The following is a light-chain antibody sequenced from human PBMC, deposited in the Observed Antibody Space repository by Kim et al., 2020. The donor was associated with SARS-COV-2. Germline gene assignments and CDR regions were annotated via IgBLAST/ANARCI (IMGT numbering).Light chain of an antibody. Sequence: ASPGERPPLSCRASQSVSRNFAWYQQKPGQAPRLLIYGASTGATGFPARFSGSGSGTEFTLTISSLQSEDIAVYYCQQYYNWPLTFGPGTKVDIK. CDR1: QSVSRN. CDR3: QQYYNWPLT. J-gene: IGKJ3*01. CDR2: GAS. V-gene: IGKV3-15*01.